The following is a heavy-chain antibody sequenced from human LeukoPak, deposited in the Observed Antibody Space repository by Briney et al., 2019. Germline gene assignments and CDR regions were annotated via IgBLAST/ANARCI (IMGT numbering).Heavy chain of an antibody. CDR1: GYTFTGYY. V-gene: IGHV1-2*02. Sequence: ASVKVSCKASGYTFTGYYMHWVRQALGQGLEWMGWINPNSGGTNYAQKFQGRVTMTRDTSISTAYMELSRLRSDDTAVYYCASPQGLNLYYYYYGMDVWGQGTTVTVSS. J-gene: IGHJ6*02. CDR2: INPNSGGT. CDR3: ASPQGLNLYYYYYGMDV.